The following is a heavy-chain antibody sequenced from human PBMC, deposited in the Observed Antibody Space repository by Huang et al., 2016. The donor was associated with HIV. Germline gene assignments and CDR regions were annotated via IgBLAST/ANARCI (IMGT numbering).Heavy chain of an antibody. CDR1: GGSFSDSF. CDR3: ARPKMTATPSDSSWSYFDF. Sequence: QVRLEQWGPNLLKPSDTLSLKCAVYGGSFSDSFLTWLRQSPVKGLEWIGEVNLRGSATHNPSLRSRVSMSVDSSKNQFYLKLTSVTAADTAVYFCARPKMTATPSDSSWSYFDFWGRGTPVTVSS. CDR2: VNLRGSA. J-gene: IGHJ4*02. V-gene: IGHV4-34*01. D-gene: IGHD3-10*01.